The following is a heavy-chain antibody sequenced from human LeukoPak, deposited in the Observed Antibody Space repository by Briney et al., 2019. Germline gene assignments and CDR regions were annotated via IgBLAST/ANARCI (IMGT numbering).Heavy chain of an antibody. CDR3: AKGQELDDGVFDS. J-gene: IGHJ4*02. CDR1: GFTFSNYA. Sequence: GGSLRLSCAASGFTFSNYAMTWVRQAPGKGLEWVSVISGSGSNTDYADSVKGRFTISRDNSKKTLYLQLNSLRVEDTAIYYCAKGQELDDGVFDSWGQGTLVTVSS. D-gene: IGHD1-1*01. V-gene: IGHV3-23*01. CDR2: ISGSGSNT.